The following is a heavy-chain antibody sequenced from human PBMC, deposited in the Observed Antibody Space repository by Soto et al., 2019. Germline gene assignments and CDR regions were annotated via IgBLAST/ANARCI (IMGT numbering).Heavy chain of an antibody. CDR3: ASIGPYYYGMDV. J-gene: IGHJ6*02. V-gene: IGHV4-30-2*01. CDR1: GGSISSGGYS. Sequence: SETLSLTCAVSGGSISSGGYSWSWIRQPPGKGLEWIGYIYHSGSTYYNPSLKSRVTISVDRSKNQFSLNLSSVTAADTAVYYCASIGPYYYGMDVWGQGTTVTVSS. CDR2: IYHSGST.